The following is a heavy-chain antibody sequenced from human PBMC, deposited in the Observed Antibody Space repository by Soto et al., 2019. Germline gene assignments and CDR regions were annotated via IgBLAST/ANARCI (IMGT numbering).Heavy chain of an antibody. V-gene: IGHV3-23*01. D-gene: IGHD6-13*01. CDR2: ISDSGGST. Sequence: GSLRLSCAASGFTFSTYAMSWVRQAPGRGLEWVSSISDSGGSTYYADSVKGRFTISRDNSRSTLYLQMNSLRAEDTALYFCAKDRVAAAGQRYFFDYWGQGTLVTVSS. CDR3: AKDRVAAAGQRYFFDY. J-gene: IGHJ4*02. CDR1: GFTFSTYA.